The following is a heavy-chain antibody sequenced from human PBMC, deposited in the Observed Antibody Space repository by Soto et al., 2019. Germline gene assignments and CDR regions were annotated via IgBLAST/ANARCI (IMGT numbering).Heavy chain of an antibody. CDR2: INGNGGIT. V-gene: IGHV3-23*01. Sequence: EVQLLESGGGLVQPGGSLRLSCAASGLAFSNYAVTWVRQAPGKGLGWVSSINGNGGITYYADSVKGRFTISRDNAKNTVYLQMNSLRVEDTAAYHWAKEPNGDYTGAFDDWGQGTLFTVSS. J-gene: IGHJ4*02. CDR3: AKEPNGDYTGAFDD. CDR1: GLAFSNYA. D-gene: IGHD4-17*01.